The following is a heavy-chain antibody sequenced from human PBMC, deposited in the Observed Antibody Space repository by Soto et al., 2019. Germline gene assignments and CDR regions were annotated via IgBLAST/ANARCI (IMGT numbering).Heavy chain of an antibody. Sequence: PGGSLRLSCAASGFTFSSYAMSWVRQAPGKGLEWVSGISISGDSTYYADSVEGRFTISRDNSKNTLYLQMNSLRAEDTAVYYCAKTVPGTKYWGQGTLVTVSS. V-gene: IGHV3-23*01. D-gene: IGHD6-19*01. CDR3: AKTVPGTKY. CDR1: GFTFSSYA. CDR2: ISISGDST. J-gene: IGHJ4*02.